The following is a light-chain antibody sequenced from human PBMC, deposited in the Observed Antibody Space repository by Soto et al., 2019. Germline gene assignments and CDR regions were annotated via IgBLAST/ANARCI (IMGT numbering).Light chain of an antibody. CDR2: QVS. V-gene: IGKV2-30*01. CDR1: QSLVCGDANNF. J-gene: IGKJ2*01. CDR3: MQGSHWLPRYT. Sequence: MTQSPLSLPVTLGDTATISCRSSQSLVCGDANNFFNWLHQRTAQPPKRLIYQVSNRVSGVRAKFSGSGSATDFTLRISRVEAGVVGVYYCMQGSHWLPRYTLGKGTKLEIK.